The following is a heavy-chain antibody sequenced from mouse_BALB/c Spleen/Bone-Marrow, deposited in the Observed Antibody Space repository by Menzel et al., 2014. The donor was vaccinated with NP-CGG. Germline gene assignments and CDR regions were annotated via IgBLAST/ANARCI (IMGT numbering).Heavy chain of an antibody. J-gene: IGHJ4*01. V-gene: IGHV5-6*02. CDR2: ISSGGSYT. CDR3: ARRDGGPMDY. CDR1: GFTFSNYG. Sequence: EVKVVESGGDLVKPGGSLKLSCAASGFTFSNYGVSWVRQTPDKRLEWVATISSGGSYTYYPDSVKGRFTISRDNAKNTLYLQMSSLKSEDTAMYYCARRDGGPMDYWGQGTSVTVSS. D-gene: IGHD2-3*01.